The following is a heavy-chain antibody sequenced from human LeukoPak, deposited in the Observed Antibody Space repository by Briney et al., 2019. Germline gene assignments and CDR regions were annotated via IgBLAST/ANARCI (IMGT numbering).Heavy chain of an antibody. V-gene: IGHV3-23*01. CDR2: ISHSGSTT. CDR1: GFTFSGYT. CDR3: GKDDWLN. D-gene: IGHD2-21*01. Sequence: PGGSLRLSCAASGFTFSGYTMNWVRQAPGKGLEWISTISHSGSTTHYADSVKGRFIISRDNSKNTLYLQMSSLRAEHTAVYYCGKDDWLNWGQGTLVTVSS. J-gene: IGHJ4*02.